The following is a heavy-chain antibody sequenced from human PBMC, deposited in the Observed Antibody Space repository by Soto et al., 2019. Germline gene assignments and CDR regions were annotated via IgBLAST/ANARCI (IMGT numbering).Heavy chain of an antibody. CDR3: ARVRLTAAFDY. D-gene: IGHD7-27*01. V-gene: IGHV1-24*01. Sequence: VKVSCKVSGYTLTELSMHWVRQAPGKGLEWMGGFDPEDGETSYAQKFQGRVTITKDTSASTAYMELSSLRSEDTAVYYCARVRLTAAFDYWGQGTLVTVSS. J-gene: IGHJ4*02. CDR2: FDPEDGET. CDR1: GYTLTELS.